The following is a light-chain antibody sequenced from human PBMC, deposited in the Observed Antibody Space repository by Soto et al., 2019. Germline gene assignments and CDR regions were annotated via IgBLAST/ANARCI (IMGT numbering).Light chain of an antibody. Sequence: VRTQSPDSLAVSLGERATIHCKSSQTVSHSSNNKKYLAWYQQKPGQPPKLLIYWASTRYSGVPDRFSGSGSGTDFTLTISSLQAEDVAVYYCQQYYSAPWTFGQGTKVDI. CDR1: QTVSHSSNNKKY. CDR2: WAS. J-gene: IGKJ1*01. V-gene: IGKV4-1*01. CDR3: QQYYSAPWT.